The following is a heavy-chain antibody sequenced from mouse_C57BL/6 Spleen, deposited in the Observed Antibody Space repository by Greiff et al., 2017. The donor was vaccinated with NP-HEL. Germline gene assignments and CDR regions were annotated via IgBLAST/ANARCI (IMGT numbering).Heavy chain of an antibody. CDR1: GYSITSGYD. D-gene: IGHD2-2*01. V-gene: IGHV3-1*01. J-gene: IGHJ2*01. CDR2: ISYSGST. Sequence: VQLQQSGPGMVKPSQSLSLTCTVTGYSITSGYDWHWIRHFPGNKLEWMGYISYSGSTNYNPSLKSRISITHDTSKNHFFLKLNSVTTEDTATYYCARWGYDIFDYWGQGTTLTVSS. CDR3: ARWGYDIFDY.